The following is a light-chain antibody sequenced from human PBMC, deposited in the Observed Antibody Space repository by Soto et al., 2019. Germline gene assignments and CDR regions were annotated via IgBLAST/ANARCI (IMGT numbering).Light chain of an antibody. CDR3: AAWDDSLSGRV. CDR1: SSNIGSNY. V-gene: IGLV1-47*01. CDR2: TNN. J-gene: IGLJ2*01. Sequence: QLVLTQPPSASGTPGQRVTISCSGSSSNIGSNYVYCYQQLPGTAPKLLIYTNNQRPSGVPDRFSGSKSGTSASLAISGLRSEDEADYYCAAWDDSLSGRVFGGGTKLTVL.